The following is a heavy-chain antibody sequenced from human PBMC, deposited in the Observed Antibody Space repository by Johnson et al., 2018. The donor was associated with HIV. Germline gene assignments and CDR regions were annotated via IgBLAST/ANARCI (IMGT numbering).Heavy chain of an antibody. CDR2: LSRSGRSI. CDR1: RFPFILSA. V-gene: IGHV3-48*04. J-gene: IGHJ3*02. Sequence: VHLVESGCGVVPPVRSLRLSCAASRFPFILSALPWVRPAPVPGLAWVSSLSRSGRSIYYADSVKGRFTISRDNAKNSLYLQMNSLRAEDTAVYYCAFEEPYRAAAGIDAFDIWGQGTMVTVSS. D-gene: IGHD6-13*01. CDR3: AFEEPYRAAAGIDAFDI.